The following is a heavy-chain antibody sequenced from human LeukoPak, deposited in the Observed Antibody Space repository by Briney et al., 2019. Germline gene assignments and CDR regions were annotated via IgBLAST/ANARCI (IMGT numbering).Heavy chain of an antibody. CDR3: ARSSRYDIWTGYPY. CDR2: INANSGGT. V-gene: IGHV1-2*02. CDR1: GYTFTGHY. Sequence: ASVKVSCKASGYTFTGHYMHWVRQAPGQGLEWMGWINANSGGTNYAQKFQGRVTMTRDTSISTAYMELSRLRSDDTAVYYCARSSRYDIWTGYPYWGQGTLVTVSP. D-gene: IGHD3-9*01. J-gene: IGHJ4*02.